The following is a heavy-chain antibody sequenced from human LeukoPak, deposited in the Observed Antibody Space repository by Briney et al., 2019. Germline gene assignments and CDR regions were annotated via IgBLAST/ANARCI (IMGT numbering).Heavy chain of an antibody. Sequence: SGGSLRLSCAASGFTFSSYSMNWVRQAPGKGLEWVSSISSSSSYIYYADSVKGRFTISRDNAKNSLYLQMNSLRAEDTAVYYCARGGSGYLNAFDIWGQGTMVTVSS. J-gene: IGHJ3*02. CDR2: ISSSSSYI. D-gene: IGHD3-22*01. CDR1: GFTFSSYS. V-gene: IGHV3-21*01. CDR3: ARGGSGYLNAFDI.